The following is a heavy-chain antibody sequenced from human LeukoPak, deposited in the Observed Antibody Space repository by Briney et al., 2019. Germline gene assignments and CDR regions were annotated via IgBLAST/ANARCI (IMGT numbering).Heavy chain of an antibody. Sequence: PSETLSFTCTVSGGSISSYYWSWIRQPPGKGLEWIGYIYYSGSTNYNPSLKSRVTISVDTSKNQFSLKLSSVTAADTAVYYCASSPVYGPRYFDYWGQGTLVTVSS. D-gene: IGHD3-10*01. J-gene: IGHJ4*02. V-gene: IGHV4-59*08. CDR2: IYYSGST. CDR3: ASSPVYGPRYFDY. CDR1: GGSISSYY.